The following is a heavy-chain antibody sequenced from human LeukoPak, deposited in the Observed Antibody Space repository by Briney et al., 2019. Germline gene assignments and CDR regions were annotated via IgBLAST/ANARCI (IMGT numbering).Heavy chain of an antibody. J-gene: IGHJ6*02. D-gene: IGHD3-3*01. Sequence: GGSLRLSCAASGFTFSSYAMSWVRQAPGKGLEWVSAISGSGGSTYYADSVKGRFTISRDNSKNTLYLQMNSLRAEDTAVYHCAKGMEWSSYYYYGMDVWGQGTTVTVSS. CDR3: AKGMEWSSYYYYGMDV. CDR1: GFTFSSYA. V-gene: IGHV3-23*01. CDR2: ISGSGGST.